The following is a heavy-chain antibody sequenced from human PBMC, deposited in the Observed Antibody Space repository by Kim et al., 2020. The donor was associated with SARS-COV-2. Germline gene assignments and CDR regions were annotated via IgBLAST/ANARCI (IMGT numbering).Heavy chain of an antibody. V-gene: IGHV3-11*01. Sequence: GRFTISRDNAKNSLYLQMNSLRAEDTAVYYCARAGAAAALYYYYYYYMDVWGKGTTVTVSS. D-gene: IGHD6-13*01. J-gene: IGHJ6*03. CDR3: ARAGAAAALYYYYYYYMDV.